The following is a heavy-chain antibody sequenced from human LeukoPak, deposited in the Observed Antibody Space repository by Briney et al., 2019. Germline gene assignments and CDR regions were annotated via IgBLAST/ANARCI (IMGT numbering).Heavy chain of an antibody. CDR1: GCSISSSSYY. Sequence: PSETLSLTCTVSGCSISSSSYYWVWIRQPPGKGLEWIGSIYYSGSTYYNPSLKSRVTISVDTSKNQFSLKLRSVTATDTAVYYCARQRGSGSYPGSPDYWGQGTLVTVSS. J-gene: IGHJ4*02. V-gene: IGHV4-39*01. D-gene: IGHD3-10*01. CDR3: ARQRGSGSYPGSPDY. CDR2: IYYSGST.